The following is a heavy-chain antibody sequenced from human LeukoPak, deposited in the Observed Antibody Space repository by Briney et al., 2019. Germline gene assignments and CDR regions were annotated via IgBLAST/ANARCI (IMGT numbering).Heavy chain of an antibody. Sequence: SETLSLTCTVSGGSISSYYWSWIRQPPGKGLEWIGEINHSGSTNYNPSLKSRVTISVDTSKNQFSLKLSSVTAADTAVYYCARAPIYCSSTSCYTGAVYYYYGMDGWGQGTTVTVSS. CDR2: INHSGST. V-gene: IGHV4-34*01. CDR3: ARAPIYCSSTSCYTGAVYYYYGMDG. CDR1: GGSISSYY. D-gene: IGHD2-2*02. J-gene: IGHJ6*02.